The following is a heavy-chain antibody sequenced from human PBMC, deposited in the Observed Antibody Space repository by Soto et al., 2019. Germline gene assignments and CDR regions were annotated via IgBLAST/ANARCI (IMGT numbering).Heavy chain of an antibody. J-gene: IGHJ4*02. CDR3: AHRVLRTVFGLVTTTAIYFDF. D-gene: IGHD3-3*01. Sequence: QITLNESGPTQVKPRQTLTLTCTFSGFSLTTSGVGVGWIRQSPGKAPQGLALIYWDEDKGYSPSLKSRLTITKDTSKNQVVLTMADLDPADTATYYCAHRVLRTVFGLVTTTAIYFDFWGQGTPVAVSS. CDR2: IYWDEDK. V-gene: IGHV2-5*02. CDR1: GFSLTTSGVG.